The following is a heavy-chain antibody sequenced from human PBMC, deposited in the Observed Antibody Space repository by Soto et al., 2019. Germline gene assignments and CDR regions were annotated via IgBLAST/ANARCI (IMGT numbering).Heavy chain of an antibody. CDR3: ASLYYYDSSGYLPSSLYYYYYGMDV. CDR2: INSDGSST. D-gene: IGHD3-22*01. CDR1: GFTFSSYW. V-gene: IGHV3-74*01. Sequence: EVQLVESGGGLVQPGGSLRLSCAASGFTFSSYWMHWVRQAPGKGLVWVSRINSDGSSTSYADSVKGRFTISGDNAKNTLYLQMNSLRAEDTAVYYCASLYYYDSSGYLPSSLYYYYYGMDVWGQGTTVTVSS. J-gene: IGHJ6*02.